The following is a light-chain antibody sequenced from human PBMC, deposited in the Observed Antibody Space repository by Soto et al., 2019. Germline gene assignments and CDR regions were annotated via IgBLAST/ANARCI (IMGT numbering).Light chain of an antibody. V-gene: IGLV1-44*01. CDR1: SSNIGSSS. CDR2: SSN. J-gene: IGLJ2*01. Sequence: QSVLTQPPSASGTPGQRVTMSCSGSSSNIGSSSVNWYQQLPGTAPKLLMYSSNQRPSGVPDRFSGSKSGTSASLAISGLQSEDEADYYCAAWDDSLNGVVFGGGTKLTVL. CDR3: AAWDDSLNGVV.